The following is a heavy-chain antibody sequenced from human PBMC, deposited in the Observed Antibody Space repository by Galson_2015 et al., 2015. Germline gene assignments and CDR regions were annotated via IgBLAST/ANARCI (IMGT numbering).Heavy chain of an antibody. Sequence: SLRLSCAVSGFTFAHSAMSWFRQAPGKGLEWVGFIRSKSYGGTTEYAASVKGRFSISRDDSKSIAYLHMNSLKTEDTAVYYCSRDHEWQQLRGDYWGQGTLVTVSS. J-gene: IGHJ4*02. CDR1: GFTFAHSA. CDR3: SRDHEWQQLRGDY. CDR2: IRSKSYGGTT. V-gene: IGHV3-49*03. D-gene: IGHD1-26*01.